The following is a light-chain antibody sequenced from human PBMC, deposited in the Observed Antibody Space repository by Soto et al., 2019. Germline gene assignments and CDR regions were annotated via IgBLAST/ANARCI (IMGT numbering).Light chain of an antibody. CDR2: EVS. V-gene: IGLV2-14*01. CDR3: SSYTSSSTPVI. J-gene: IGLJ2*01. CDR1: SSDVGGYNY. Sequence: QSVLTQPASVSGSPGQSITISCTGTSSDVGGYNYVSWYQQHPGKAPKVMIYEVSNRPSGVSNRFSGSKSGNTASLTISGLQAEDEADYYCSSYTSSSTPVIFAGGTKVTVL.